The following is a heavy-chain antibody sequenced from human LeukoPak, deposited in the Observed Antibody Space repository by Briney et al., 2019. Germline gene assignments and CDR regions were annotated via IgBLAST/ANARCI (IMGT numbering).Heavy chain of an antibody. D-gene: IGHD2-2*01. Sequence: GGSLRLSCAASGFTFSSYAMSWVRQAPGKGLEWVSAIVSSGVTTYYAESVKGRFTISRDNSENTLYLQMRSLRADDTAVYFCARYCTSTTCPSHYYGMDVWGQGTTVTVSS. CDR3: ARYCTSTTCPSHYYGMDV. CDR2: IVSSGVTT. J-gene: IGHJ6*02. CDR1: GFTFSSYA. V-gene: IGHV3-23*01.